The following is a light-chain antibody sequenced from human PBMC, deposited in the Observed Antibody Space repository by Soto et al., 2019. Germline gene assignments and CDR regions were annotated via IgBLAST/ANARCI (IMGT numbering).Light chain of an antibody. V-gene: IGKV3-20*01. CDR3: QQYGSSPPVT. CDR1: QSVRSSY. Sequence: EIVLTQSPGTLSLSPGERATLSCRASQSVRSSYLAWYQQRPGQAPRLLIYAASSRATGIPDRFSGSGAGTDFTLTISRLEPEDFAVYYCQQYGSSPPVTFGGRTKVDIK. CDR2: AAS. J-gene: IGKJ4*01.